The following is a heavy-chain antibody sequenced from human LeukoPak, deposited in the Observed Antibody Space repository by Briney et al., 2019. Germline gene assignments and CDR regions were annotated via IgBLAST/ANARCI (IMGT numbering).Heavy chain of an antibody. CDR2: ISWNSGSI. V-gene: IGHV3-9*01. CDR1: GFTFDDYA. D-gene: IGHD3-9*01. CDR3: AKGGYYDILTGTLFDY. J-gene: IGHJ4*02. Sequence: HPGGSLRLSCAASGFTFDDYAMHWVRQAPGKGLEWVSGISWNSGSIGYADSVKGRFTISRDNAKNSLYLQMNSLRAEDTALYYCAKGGYYDILTGTLFDYWGQGTLVTVSS.